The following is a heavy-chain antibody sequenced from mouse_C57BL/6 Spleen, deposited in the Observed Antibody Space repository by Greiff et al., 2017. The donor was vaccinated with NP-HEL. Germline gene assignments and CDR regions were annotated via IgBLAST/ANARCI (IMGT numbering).Heavy chain of an antibody. D-gene: IGHD1-1*01. J-gene: IGHJ1*03. CDR1: GYTFTSYW. V-gene: IGHV1-53*01. CDR2: INPSNGGT. CDR3: ARHEGITPYWYFDI. Sequence: QVQLQQPGTELVKPGASVKLSCKASGYTFTSYWMHWVKQRPGQGLEWIGNINPSNGGTNYNEKFKSKATLTVDKSSSTVYMELSRLTSEDSAVYFCARHEGITPYWYFDIWGTGTTVTVSS.